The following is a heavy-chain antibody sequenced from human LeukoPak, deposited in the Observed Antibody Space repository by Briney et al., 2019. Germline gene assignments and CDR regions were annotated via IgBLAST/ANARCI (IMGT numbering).Heavy chain of an antibody. V-gene: IGHV4-34*01. J-gene: IGHJ4*02. CDR1: GGSISSYY. D-gene: IGHD6-13*01. Sequence: SETLSLTCTVSGGSISSYYWSWIRQPPGKGLEWIGEINHSGYTNYNPSLKSRVTISVDTSKNQFPLKLSSVTAADTAVYYCARDLVYFDYWGQGTLVTVSS. CDR2: INHSGYT. CDR3: ARDLVYFDY.